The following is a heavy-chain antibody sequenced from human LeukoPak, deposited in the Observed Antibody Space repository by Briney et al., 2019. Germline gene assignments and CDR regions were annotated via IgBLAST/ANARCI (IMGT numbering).Heavy chain of an antibody. CDR2: MNPNSGNT. CDR1: GYTFTSYD. Sequence: ASVKVSCKASGYTFTSYDINWVRQATGQGLEWMGWMNPNSGNTGYAQKFQGRVTITRNTSISTAYMELSSLRSEDTAVYYCARAHLGKYCSSTSCYVLYFQHWGQGTLVTVSS. V-gene: IGHV1-8*03. CDR3: ARAHLGKYCSSTSCYVLYFQH. J-gene: IGHJ1*01. D-gene: IGHD2-2*01.